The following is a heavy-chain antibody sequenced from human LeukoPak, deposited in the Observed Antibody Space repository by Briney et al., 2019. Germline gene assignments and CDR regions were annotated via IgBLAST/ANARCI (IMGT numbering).Heavy chain of an antibody. D-gene: IGHD2-2*01. CDR3: ARWSCSSTSCPSDY. Sequence: GSLRLSCAASGFTFSSYEMNWVRQAPGKGLEWVSYISSSGSTIYYADSVKGRFTISRDNAKNSLYLQMNSLRAEDTAVYYCARWSCSSTSCPSDYWGQGTLVTVSS. V-gene: IGHV3-48*03. CDR1: GFTFSSYE. CDR2: ISSSGSTI. J-gene: IGHJ4*02.